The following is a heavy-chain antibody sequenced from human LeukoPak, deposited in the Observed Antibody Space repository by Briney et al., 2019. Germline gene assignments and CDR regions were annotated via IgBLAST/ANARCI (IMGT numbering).Heavy chain of an antibody. J-gene: IGHJ4*02. CDR3: ATEAPAVAGDY. V-gene: IGHV4-34*01. CDR1: GGSFSGHY. Sequence: SETLSLTCAVYGGSFSGHYWSWIRQPPGKGLEWIGEINHSGSTNYNPSLKSRVTISVDTSKNQFSLKLSSVTAADTAVYYCATEAPAVAGDYWGQGTLVTVSS. CDR2: INHSGST. D-gene: IGHD4-23*01.